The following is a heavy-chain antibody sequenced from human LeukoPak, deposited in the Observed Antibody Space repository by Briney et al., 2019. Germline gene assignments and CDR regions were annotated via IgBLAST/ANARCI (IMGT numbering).Heavy chain of an antibody. V-gene: IGHV1-2*02. J-gene: IGHJ4*02. D-gene: IGHD3/OR15-3a*01. CDR3: AREDSEGSQFDY. CDR1: GYTFTGYY. Sequence: GASVKVSCTASGYTFTGYYMHWVRQAPGQGLEWMGWTNPNSGVTNYAQEFQGRVTLTRDTSISTAYMELSRLRSDDTAVYYCAREDSEGSQFDYWGQGTLVTVSS. CDR2: TNPNSGVT.